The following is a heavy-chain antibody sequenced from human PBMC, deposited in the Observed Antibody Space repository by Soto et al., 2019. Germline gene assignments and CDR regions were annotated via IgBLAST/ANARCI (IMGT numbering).Heavy chain of an antibody. CDR1: GFTFSSYG. CDR3: ARFSIAAAGTNWFDP. V-gene: IGHV3-30*03. Sequence: GGSLRLSCAASGFTFSSYGMHWVRQDPGKGLEWVAVISYDGSNKYYADSVKGRFTISRDNSKNTLYLQMNSLRAEDTAVYYCARFSIAAAGTNWFDPWGQGTLVTVSS. J-gene: IGHJ5*02. CDR2: ISYDGSNK. D-gene: IGHD6-13*01.